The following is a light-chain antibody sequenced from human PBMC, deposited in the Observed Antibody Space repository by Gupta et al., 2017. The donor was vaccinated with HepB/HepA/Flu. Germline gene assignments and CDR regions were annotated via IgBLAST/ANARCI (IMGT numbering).Light chain of an antibody. CDR3: QAWDTRV. Sequence: SYDLTQPPSVSVSPGPTASITCSGDKLGDKYACWYQQKPGQSPVLVIYQDTKRPSGIPERFSGSNSGNTATLTISGTQAMDEADYYCQAWDTRVFGGGTKLTVL. V-gene: IGLV3-1*01. J-gene: IGLJ2*01. CDR2: QDT. CDR1: KLGDKY.